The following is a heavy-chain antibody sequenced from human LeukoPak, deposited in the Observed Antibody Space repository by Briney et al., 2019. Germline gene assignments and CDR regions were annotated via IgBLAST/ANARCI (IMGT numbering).Heavy chain of an antibody. CDR2: ISSSSSTI. J-gene: IGHJ5*02. CDR1: GFTFSSYS. D-gene: IGHD2-2*02. V-gene: IGHV3-48*01. Sequence: GGSLRLSCAASGFTFSSYSMNWVRQAPGKGLEWVSYISSSSSTIYYADSVKGRFTISRDNAKNSLYLQMNSLRAEDTAVYYCARTGYCSSTSCYTGEYLGAAGPFDPWGQGTLVTVSS. CDR3: ARTGYCSSTSCYTGEYLGAAGPFDP.